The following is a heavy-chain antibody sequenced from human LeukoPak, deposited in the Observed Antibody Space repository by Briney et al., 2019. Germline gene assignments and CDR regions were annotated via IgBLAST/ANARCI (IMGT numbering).Heavy chain of an antibody. CDR1: GFTFSSYG. CDR3: AKVGGFWSGKGYYFDY. Sequence: GGSLRLSCAASGFTFSSYGIHWVRQAPGKGLEWVAVIWYDGSTKYYADSVKGRFNISRDNSNNTLYLQMNSLRAEDTAVYYCAKVGGFWSGKGYYFDYWGQGTLVTVSS. V-gene: IGHV3-33*06. D-gene: IGHD3-3*01. CDR2: IWYDGSTK. J-gene: IGHJ4*02.